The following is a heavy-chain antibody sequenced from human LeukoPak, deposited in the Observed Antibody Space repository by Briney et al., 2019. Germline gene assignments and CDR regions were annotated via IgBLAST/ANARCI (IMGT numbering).Heavy chain of an antibody. D-gene: IGHD3-10*01. CDR1: RFTLTYYS. V-gene: IGHV3-64D*06. CDR3: VGRYGSGSYYPWTLDY. J-gene: IGHJ4*02. Sequence: GGSLRLSCAASRFTLTYYSVHWVRQAPGKGLEYVSAISSDAGSTFYADSVKGRFLISRDNSKNTVYPQMRSLRPEDTAKYYCVGRYGSGSYYPWTLDYWGQGTLVTVSS. CDR2: ISSDAGST.